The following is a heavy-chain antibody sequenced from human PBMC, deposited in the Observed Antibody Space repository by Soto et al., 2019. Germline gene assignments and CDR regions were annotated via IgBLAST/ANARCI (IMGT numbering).Heavy chain of an antibody. CDR1: GGTFSSYA. V-gene: IGHV1-69*05. CDR2: IIPIFATA. J-gene: IGHJ6*02. Sequence: SVKVSCKASGGTFSSYAISWLRQAPGQGLEWMGGIIPIFATANYAQKFQGRVMITMDESTSTAYMELSSLRSEDTAVYYCARSVSFRYQLLKRGMDVWGQGTTVTVSS. CDR3: ARSVSFRYQLLKRGMDV. D-gene: IGHD2-2*01.